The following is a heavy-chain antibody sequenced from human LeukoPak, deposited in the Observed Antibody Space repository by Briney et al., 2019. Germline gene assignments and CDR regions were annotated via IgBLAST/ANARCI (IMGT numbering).Heavy chain of an antibody. CDR2: ISSSSSYT. CDR3: AREWIPYSRDDY. J-gene: IGHJ4*02. V-gene: IGHV3-11*06. Sequence: PGGSLRLSCAASGFTFSDYYMSWIHQAPGKGLEWVSYISSSSSYTNYADSVKGRFTISRDNAKNSLYLQMNSLRAEDTAVYYCAREWIPYSRDDYWGQGTLVTVSS. CDR1: GFTFSDYY. D-gene: IGHD6-13*01.